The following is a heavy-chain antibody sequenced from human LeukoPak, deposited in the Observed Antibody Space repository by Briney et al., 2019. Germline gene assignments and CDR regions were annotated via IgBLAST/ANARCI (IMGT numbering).Heavy chain of an antibody. J-gene: IGHJ5*02. CDR3: ARHGGVVLRYFDWLRTGFDP. D-gene: IGHD3-9*01. CDR2: INHSGST. CDR1: GGSFSGYY. Sequence: PSETLSLTCAVYGGSFSGYYWSWVRQPPGKGLEWIGEINHSGSTNYNPSLKSRVTISVDTSRNRFSLKLSSVTAADTAVYYCARHGGVVLRYFDWLRTGFDPWGQGTLVTVSS. V-gene: IGHV4-34*01.